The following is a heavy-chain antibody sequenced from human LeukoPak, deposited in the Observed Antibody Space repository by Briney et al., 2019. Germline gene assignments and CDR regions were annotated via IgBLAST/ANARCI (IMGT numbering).Heavy chain of an antibody. CDR1: GFTFRAYG. CDR2: IWFDGDIE. Sequence: PGRSLRPSCAASGFTFRAYGMHWVRQAPGRGLEWVGVIWFDGDIEGYAASVKVRFTISRDNSTNTLFLQMSSLRVDDTAVYYCAKGRVGSGYHNLDYWGQGTLVTVSS. D-gene: IGHD3-22*01. J-gene: IGHJ4*02. V-gene: IGHV3-33*02. CDR3: AKGRVGSGYHNLDY.